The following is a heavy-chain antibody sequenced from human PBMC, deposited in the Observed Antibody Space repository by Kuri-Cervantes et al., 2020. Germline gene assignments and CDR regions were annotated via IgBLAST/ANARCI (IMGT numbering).Heavy chain of an antibody. CDR3: ARGSSSWYGFDY. CDR1: GFTFSSYW. V-gene: IGHV3-74*01. J-gene: IGHJ4*02. CDR2: INSDGSST. Sequence: GGSLRLSCAASGFTFSSYWMHWVRQAPGKGLVWVSRINSDGSSTSYADSVKGRFTISRDNAKNTLYLQMNSLRAEDTAVYYCARGSSSWYGFDYWGQGTLVTVSS. D-gene: IGHD6-13*01.